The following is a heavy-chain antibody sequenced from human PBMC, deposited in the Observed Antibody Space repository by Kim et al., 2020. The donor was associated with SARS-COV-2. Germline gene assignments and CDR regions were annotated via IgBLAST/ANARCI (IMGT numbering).Heavy chain of an antibody. CDR2: IYSGGST. CDR3: ASGDYSSGWYGTEGFDY. J-gene: IGHJ4*02. CDR1: GFTVSSNY. D-gene: IGHD6-19*01. Sequence: GGSLRLSCAASGFTVSSNYMSWVRQAPGKGLEWVSVIYSGGSTYYADSVKGRFTISRDNSKNTLYLQMNSLRAEDTAVYYCASGDYSSGWYGTEGFDYWGQGTLVTVSS. V-gene: IGHV3-66*01.